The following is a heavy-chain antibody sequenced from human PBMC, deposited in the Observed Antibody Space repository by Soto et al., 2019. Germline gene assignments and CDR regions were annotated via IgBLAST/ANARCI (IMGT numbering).Heavy chain of an antibody. CDR1: GGSIGSGGYY. Sequence: SETLSLTCTVSGGSIGSGGYYWSWIRQHPGKGLEWIGYIYYSGITYYNPSLKSRVTISVDTSKNQFSLKLSSVTAADTAVYYCARSPGYYFDYWGQGTLVTVSS. CDR3: ARSPGYYFDY. J-gene: IGHJ4*02. V-gene: IGHV4-31*03. CDR2: IYYSGIT.